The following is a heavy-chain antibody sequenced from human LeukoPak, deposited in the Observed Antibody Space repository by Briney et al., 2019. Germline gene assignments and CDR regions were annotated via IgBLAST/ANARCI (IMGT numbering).Heavy chain of an antibody. J-gene: IGHJ3*02. V-gene: IGHV3-21*01. CDR1: GFTFSSYS. CDR3: ARVSRYCSSTSCYPGSFDI. D-gene: IGHD2-2*01. Sequence: GGSLRLSCAASGFTFSSYSMNWVRQAPGKGLEWVSSISSSSSYIYYADSVKGRFTISRDNAKNSLYLQMNSLRAEDTAVYYCARVSRYCSSTSCYPGSFDIWGQGTMVTVSS. CDR2: ISSSSSYI.